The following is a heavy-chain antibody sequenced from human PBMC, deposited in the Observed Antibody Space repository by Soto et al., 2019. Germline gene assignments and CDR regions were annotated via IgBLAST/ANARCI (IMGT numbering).Heavy chain of an antibody. CDR3: ASPSSAYCSDTSCYVATFHY. V-gene: IGHV4-38-2*01. CDR2: IYHSGST. Sequence: SETLSLTCAASITNIYYFGWIRQPPGKGLEWIGSIYHSGSTYYNPSLKSRVTISVETSRNQFSLKLRSVTAADTAVYFCASPSSAYCSDTSCYVATFHYWGQGIMVTVSS. J-gene: IGHJ4*02. D-gene: IGHD2-2*01. CDR1: ITNIYY.